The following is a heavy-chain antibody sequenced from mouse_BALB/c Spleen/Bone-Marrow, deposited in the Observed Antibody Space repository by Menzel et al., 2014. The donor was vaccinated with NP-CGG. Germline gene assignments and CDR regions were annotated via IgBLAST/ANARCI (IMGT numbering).Heavy chain of an antibody. J-gene: IGHJ4*01. CDR2: IWAGGST. Sequence: VNVVESGPGLVAPSQSLSITCTVSGFSLTSYGVHRVRQPPGKVLEWLGAIWAGGSTNYNSALMSRLSISKDNSKSQVFLKMNSLQTDDTAMYYCARGSYYEGAMDYWGQGTSVTVSS. CDR1: GFSLTSYG. D-gene: IGHD1-1*01. V-gene: IGHV2-9*02. CDR3: ARGSYYEGAMDY.